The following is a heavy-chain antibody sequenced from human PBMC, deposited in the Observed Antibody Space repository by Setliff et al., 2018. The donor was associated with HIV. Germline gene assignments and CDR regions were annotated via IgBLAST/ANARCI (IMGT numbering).Heavy chain of an antibody. J-gene: IGHJ6*02. D-gene: IGHD3-10*01. Sequence: GGSLRLSCAASGFTFSNYAMSWVRQAPGKGLEWVSTISGNGDTTYFADSVKGRFTISRDNSKNTLFLQMNTLRAEDTAVYYCARKLRPGHGVDVWGQGTTVTVSS. V-gene: IGHV3-23*01. CDR2: ISGNGDTT. CDR1: GFTFSNYA. CDR3: ARKLRPGHGVDV.